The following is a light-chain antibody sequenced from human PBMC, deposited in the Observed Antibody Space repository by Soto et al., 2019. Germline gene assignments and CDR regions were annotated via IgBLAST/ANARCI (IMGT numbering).Light chain of an antibody. V-gene: IGKV1-39*01. CDR1: QSVTNY. CDR3: QQTLKPPLT. CDR2: AAS. Sequence: DIQMTQSPSSLSASVGDRVTVTCRASQSVTNYLKWYQQKPGKAPKLLIYAASTLQSGVPSRFSGSGSGTEFTLTISSXQPEDFATYYCQQTLKPPLTFGPGTKVDIK. J-gene: IGKJ3*01.